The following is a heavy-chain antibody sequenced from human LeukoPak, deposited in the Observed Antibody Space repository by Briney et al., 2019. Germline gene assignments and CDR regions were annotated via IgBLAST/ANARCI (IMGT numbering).Heavy chain of an antibody. Sequence: TGGSLRLSCAASGFTFSSYGMHWVRQAPGKGLEWVAVISYDGSNKYYADSVKGRFTISRDNSKNTLYLQMNSLRAEDTAGYYCAKTSLMVYATDFDYWGQGTLVTVSS. CDR2: ISYDGSNK. D-gene: IGHD2-8*01. CDR1: GFTFSSYG. CDR3: AKTSLMVYATDFDY. V-gene: IGHV3-30*18. J-gene: IGHJ4*02.